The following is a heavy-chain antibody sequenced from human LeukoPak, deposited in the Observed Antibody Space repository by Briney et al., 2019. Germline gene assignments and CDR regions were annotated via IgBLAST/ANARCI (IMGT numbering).Heavy chain of an antibody. D-gene: IGHD4-17*01. CDR2: ITGGHYAT. CDR3: TKDHNADYIGAFDP. CDR1: GFSFSSFA. Sequence: PGGSLRLSCAASGFSFSSFAKTWVRQAPGKGLEWVSSITGGHYATYNTDSVKGRFTISRDNAKNTLYLQMNSLRADDTAIYYCTKDHNADYIGAFDPGGQGTVVTVSA. J-gene: IGHJ5*02. V-gene: IGHV3-23*01.